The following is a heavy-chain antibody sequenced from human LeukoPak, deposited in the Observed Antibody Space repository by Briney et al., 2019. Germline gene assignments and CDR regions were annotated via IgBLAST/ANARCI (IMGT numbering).Heavy chain of an antibody. Sequence: GASVKVSCKASGYTFSTYGISWVRQAPGQGLEWMGWISPYNDNTEYAQKFQGRVTMTIDTSTSTAYMELRSLRSDDTAVYYCARDPPHSSGPNSPCFEYWGQGTLVTVSS. J-gene: IGHJ4*02. CDR3: ARDPPHSSGPNSPCFEY. D-gene: IGHD6-19*01. CDR2: ISPYNDNT. CDR1: GYTFSTYG. V-gene: IGHV1-18*01.